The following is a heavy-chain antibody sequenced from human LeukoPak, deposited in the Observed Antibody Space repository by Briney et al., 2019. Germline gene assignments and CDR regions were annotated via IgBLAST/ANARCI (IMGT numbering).Heavy chain of an antibody. V-gene: IGHV4-4*07. D-gene: IGHD3-10*01. J-gene: IGHJ4*02. CDR2: IYSTGNT. CDR1: GGSISNYY. Sequence: PSETLSLTCTVSGGSISNYYWSWIRQPAGKGLEWIGRIYSTGNTNYNPSLKSRVTMSVDTSKNQFSLKLSSVTAADTAVYYCARGGGKSILFFGYWGQGTLVTVSS. CDR3: ARGGGKSILFFGY.